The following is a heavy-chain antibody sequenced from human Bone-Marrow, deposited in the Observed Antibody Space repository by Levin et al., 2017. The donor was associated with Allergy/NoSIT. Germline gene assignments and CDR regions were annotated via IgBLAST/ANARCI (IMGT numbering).Heavy chain of an antibody. D-gene: IGHD6-19*01. CDR2: IYYSGST. V-gene: IGHV4-39*07. CDR1: GGSISSSSYY. CDR3: ARESFGDSSGWPPEMGYYYYGMDV. Sequence: SETLSLTCTVSGGSISSSSYYWGWIRQPPGKGLEWIGSIYYSGSTYYNPSLKSRVTISVDTSKNQFSLKLSSVTAADTAVYYCARESFGDSSGWPPEMGYYYYGMDVWGQGTTVTVSS. J-gene: IGHJ6*02.